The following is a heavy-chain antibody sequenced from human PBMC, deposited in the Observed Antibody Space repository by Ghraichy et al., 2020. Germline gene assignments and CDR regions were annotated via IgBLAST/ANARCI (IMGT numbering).Heavy chain of an antibody. CDR1: GDSITSYY. Sequence: GSLRLSCIVSGDSITSYYWNWIRQPPGKGLEWIGYIHHSGLSNYSPSLKSRATISADTSKNQFSLKLTSVTVADTAVYYCARARGSPPGYFDSWGQGTLVAVAS. CDR3: ARARGSPPGYFDS. V-gene: IGHV4-4*09. J-gene: IGHJ4*02. CDR2: IHHSGLS. D-gene: IGHD1-26*01.